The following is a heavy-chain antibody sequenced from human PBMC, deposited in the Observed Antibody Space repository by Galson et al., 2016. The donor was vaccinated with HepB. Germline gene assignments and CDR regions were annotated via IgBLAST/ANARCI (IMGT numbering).Heavy chain of an antibody. CDR1: GFTFSRYA. J-gene: IGHJ2*01. V-gene: IGHV3-23*01. D-gene: IGHD1/OR15-1a*01. Sequence: SLRLSCAASGFTFSRYAMSWVRQAPGKGLEWVSGISGSGGNTYYADSVKGRFTISRDNSQNTLFLQMNSLSAEDTAVYFCAEIGTPGLWYFDLWGRGTLVTVSS. CDR3: AEIGTPGLWYFDL. CDR2: ISGSGGNT.